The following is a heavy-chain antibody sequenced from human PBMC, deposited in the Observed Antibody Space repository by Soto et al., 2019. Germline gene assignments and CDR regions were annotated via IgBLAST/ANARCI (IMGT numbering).Heavy chain of an antibody. CDR3: AKDMRPVVAPRLFSERLDY. J-gene: IGHJ4*02. CDR2: ISYDGSNK. D-gene: IGHD2-15*01. CDR1: GFTFSSYG. V-gene: IGHV3-30*18. Sequence: GGSLRLSCAASGFTFSSYGMHWVRQAPGKGLEWVAVISYDGSNKYYADSVKGRFTISRDNSKNTLYLQMNSLRAEDTAVYYCAKDMRPVVAPRLFSERLDYWGQGTRVTVSS.